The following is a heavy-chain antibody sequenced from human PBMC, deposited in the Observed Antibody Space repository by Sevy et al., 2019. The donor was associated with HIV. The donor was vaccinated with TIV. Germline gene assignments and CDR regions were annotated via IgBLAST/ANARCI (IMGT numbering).Heavy chain of an antibody. V-gene: IGHV3-30-3*01. D-gene: IGHD4-17*01. CDR3: ARPRANYVDHYFFYAMDV. CDR2: ISYDGSDK. J-gene: IGHJ6*02. CDR1: GFAFTNYYA. Sequence: GGSLRLSCTASGFAFTNYYAMHWVRQAPGKGLEWVALISYDGSDKFYLDSVKGRFTITRDNFKNTLYLQMNGLTTEDTAVYYCARPRANYVDHYFFYAMDVWGQGTTVTVSS.